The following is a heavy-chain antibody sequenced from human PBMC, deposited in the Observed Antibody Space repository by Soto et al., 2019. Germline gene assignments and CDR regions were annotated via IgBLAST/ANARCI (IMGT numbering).Heavy chain of an antibody. J-gene: IGHJ4*02. D-gene: IGHD6-19*01. V-gene: IGHV1-3*01. Sequence: ASVKVSCTASGYTFTSYAMHWVRQAPGQRLEWMGWINAGNGNTKYSQKFQGRVTMTTDTSTSTAYMELRSLRSDDTAVYYCARDSSGWPLYWGQGTLVTVS. CDR1: GYTFTSYA. CDR3: ARDSSGWPLY. CDR2: INAGNGNT.